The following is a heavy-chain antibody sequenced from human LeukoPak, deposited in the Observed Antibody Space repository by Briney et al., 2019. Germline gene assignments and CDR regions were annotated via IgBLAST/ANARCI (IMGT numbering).Heavy chain of an antibody. CDR2: ITSNGGSA. V-gene: IGHV3-64D*06. J-gene: IGHJ3*02. Sequence: GGSLRLSCSASGFPFSNYAMHWVRPAPGKGLEYVSAITSNGGSAYYADHVKGRFTISRDNSNNMLYLQMSSLRIDDTATYYCVTYGDYVGDSYDIWGRGTMVTVSS. D-gene: IGHD4-17*01. CDR1: GFPFSNYA. CDR3: VTYGDYVGDSYDI.